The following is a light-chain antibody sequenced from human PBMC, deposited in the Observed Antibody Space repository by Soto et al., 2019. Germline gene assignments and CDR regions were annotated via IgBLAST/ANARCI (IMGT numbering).Light chain of an antibody. CDR3: QQYGNSLT. J-gene: IGKJ4*01. V-gene: IGKV3-20*01. CDR2: GAC. CDR1: QSVYSSY. Sequence: EIVLTQSPGTLSLSPGERATLSCRASQSVYSSYLAWYQQNTGQAPRLLIYGACTRDTGIPDRFSGSGSGTDFTLTISSLEPEDFAVYYCQQYGNSLTFGGGTKVEIK.